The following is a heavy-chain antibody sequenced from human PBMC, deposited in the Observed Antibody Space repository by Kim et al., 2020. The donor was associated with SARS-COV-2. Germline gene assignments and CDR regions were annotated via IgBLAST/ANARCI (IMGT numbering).Heavy chain of an antibody. V-gene: IGHV3-30*07. CDR3: ARDPIGRLGLESDTFVI. Sequence: VTVRFTISRDNSKNTLYLQMNSLRAEDTAVYDCARDPIGRLGLESDTFVIWGQGTMVTVSS. D-gene: IGHD1-1*01. J-gene: IGHJ3*02.